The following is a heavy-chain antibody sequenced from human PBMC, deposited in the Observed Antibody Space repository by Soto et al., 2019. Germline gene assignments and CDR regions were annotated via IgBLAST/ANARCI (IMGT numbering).Heavy chain of an antibody. V-gene: IGHV3-11*05. CDR3: AGGQDNHAVNFDY. CDR1: GSSFSDYY. D-gene: IGHD1-1*01. CDR2: ITSSSSYT. J-gene: IGHJ4*02. Sequence: QVQLVESGGGLVKPGGSLRLSCAASGSSFSDYYMSWIRQSPGKGLEWLSYITSSSSYTHYADSVKGRFTISRDNAKNSLYLQMNSLRAEDTAVYYCAGGQDNHAVNFDYWGQGTPVTVSS.